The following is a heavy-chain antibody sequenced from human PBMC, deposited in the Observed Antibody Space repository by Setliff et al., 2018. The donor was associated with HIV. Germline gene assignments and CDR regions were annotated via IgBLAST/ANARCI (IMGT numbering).Heavy chain of an antibody. Sequence: SETLSLTCAVYGGSFSAYYWSWIRQTPGKGLEWIGEINHSGGTNYNPSLKSRVTMSVDTSKNQFSLKLSSVTAADTAVYYCASDISPDDGYNRLHYFDYWGQGTLVTVSS. CDR1: GGSFSAYY. J-gene: IGHJ4*02. CDR3: ASDISPDDGYNRLHYFDY. V-gene: IGHV4-34*01. D-gene: IGHD5-12*01. CDR2: INHSGGT.